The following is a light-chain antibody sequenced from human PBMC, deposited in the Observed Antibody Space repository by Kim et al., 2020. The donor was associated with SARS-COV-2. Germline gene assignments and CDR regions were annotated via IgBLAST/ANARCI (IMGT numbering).Light chain of an antibody. J-gene: IGKJ4*01. CDR2: GAS. V-gene: IGKV3-15*01. CDR3: QQYNNWPLT. CDR1: QSVRSN. Sequence: EIVMTQSPATLSVSPGESATLSCRASQSVRSNLAWYQQKPGQAPRLLIYGASTRATGIPARFSGSGSGTEFTLTISSLQSEDFVLYYCQQYNNWPLTFGGGTKVDIK.